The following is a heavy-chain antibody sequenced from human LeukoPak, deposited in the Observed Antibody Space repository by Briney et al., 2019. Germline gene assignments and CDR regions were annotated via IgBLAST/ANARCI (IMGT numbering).Heavy chain of an antibody. CDR2: ISAYNGNT. V-gene: IGHV1-18*01. CDR1: GYTFTSYG. J-gene: IGHJ4*02. Sequence: ASVKVSCKASGYTFTSYGISWVRQAPGQGLEWRGWISAYNGNTNYAQKLQGRVTMTTDTSTSTAYMELRSLRSDDTAVYYCAREHYGDYVSYFDYWGQGTLVTVSS. D-gene: IGHD4-17*01. CDR3: AREHYGDYVSYFDY.